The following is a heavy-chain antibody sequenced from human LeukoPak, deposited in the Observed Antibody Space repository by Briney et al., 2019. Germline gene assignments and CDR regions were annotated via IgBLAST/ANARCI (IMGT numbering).Heavy chain of an antibody. CDR3: VRRLWFGESN. CDR1: GFTFSSYW. V-gene: IGHV3-7*01. CDR2: IKQDGSEK. J-gene: IGHJ4*02. D-gene: IGHD3-10*01. Sequence: PGGSLRLSCAASGFTFSSYWIGSVSQAPGKGLEWVPNIKQDGSEKYYVESMKGRFTISRDNAKNSLYLQMNSLRAEDTAVYCCVRRLWFGESNWGQGTLVTVSS.